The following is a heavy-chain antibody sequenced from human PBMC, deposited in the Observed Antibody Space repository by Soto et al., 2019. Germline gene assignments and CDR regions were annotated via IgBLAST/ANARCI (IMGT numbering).Heavy chain of an antibody. CDR1: GGSISSYY. J-gene: IGHJ5*02. CDR3: ARKIAAAGTLGWCFDP. D-gene: IGHD6-13*01. CDR2: IYYSGST. V-gene: IGHV4-59*01. Sequence: SETLSLTCTVSGGSISSYYWSWIRQPPGKGLEWIGYIYYSGSTNYNPSLKSRVTISVDTSKNQFSLKLSSVTAADTAVYYCARKIAAAGTLGWCFDPWGQGTLVTLSS.